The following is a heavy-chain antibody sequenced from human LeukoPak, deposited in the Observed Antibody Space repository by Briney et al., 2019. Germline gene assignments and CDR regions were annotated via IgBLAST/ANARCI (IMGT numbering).Heavy chain of an antibody. D-gene: IGHD3-22*01. CDR3: ARGGRGSAAVVAPRSFDI. CDR1: GFTVSSIH. CDR2: TYTGGNS. V-gene: IGHV3-53*01. J-gene: IGHJ3*02. Sequence: GGSMRLSCAASGFTVSSIHMVWVRQAPGKGLEWVSVTYTGGNSYYADSVKGRFIISRDISKNTLYLQMNSLRAEDSALYYCARGGRGSAAVVAPRSFDIWGQGTMVTVSS.